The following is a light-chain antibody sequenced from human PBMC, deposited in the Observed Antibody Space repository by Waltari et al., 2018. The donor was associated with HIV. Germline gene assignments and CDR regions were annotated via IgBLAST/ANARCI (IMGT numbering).Light chain of an antibody. CDR2: DKN. V-gene: IGLV3-19*01. Sequence: SSALAQDPAVSVALGQTVRITFQGVSVRTYYPSWYPQKPGQAPLLVFYDKNKRPSGIPGRFAGSRSGETASLTISGAQAEDEADYYCNSRDAVGHWFFGGGTKVTVL. J-gene: IGLJ3*02. CDR1: SVRTYY. CDR3: NSRDAVGHWF.